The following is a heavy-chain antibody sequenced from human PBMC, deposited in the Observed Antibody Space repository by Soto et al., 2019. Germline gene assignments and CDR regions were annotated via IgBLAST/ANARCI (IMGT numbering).Heavy chain of an antibody. Sequence: SETLSLTCTVSGGSISNSSYYWGWIRPPPGKGLEWIGSIYYSGSTYYNPSLKSRVTISVDTSKNQFSLKLSSVTAADTAVYYCASRTYYDILTGYYNSNYFDYWGQGTLVTVSS. CDR2: IYYSGST. J-gene: IGHJ4*02. CDR3: ASRTYYDILTGYYNSNYFDY. V-gene: IGHV4-39*01. CDR1: GGSISNSSYY. D-gene: IGHD3-9*01.